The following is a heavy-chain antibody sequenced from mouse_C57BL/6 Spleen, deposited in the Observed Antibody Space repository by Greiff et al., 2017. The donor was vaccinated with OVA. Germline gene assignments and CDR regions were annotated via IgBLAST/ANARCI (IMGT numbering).Heavy chain of an antibody. V-gene: IGHV1-42*01. CDR2: INPSTGGT. CDR3: ARFYYYFDY. J-gene: IGHJ2*01. CDR1: GYSFTGYY. D-gene: IGHD2-1*01. Sequence: EVKLMESGPELVKPGASVKISCKASGYSFTGYYMNWVKQSPEKSLEWIGEINPSTGGTTYNQKFKAKATLTVDKSSSTAYMQLKSLTSEDSAVYYCARFYYYFDYWGQGTTLTVSS.